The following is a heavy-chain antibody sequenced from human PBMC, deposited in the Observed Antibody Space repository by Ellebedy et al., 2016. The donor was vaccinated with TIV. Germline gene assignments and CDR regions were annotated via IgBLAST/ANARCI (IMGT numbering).Heavy chain of an antibody. CDR2: INQDGSRI. Sequence: GGSLRLSCAASGFTFNSYWMSWVRQAPGKGLEWVANINQDGSRIYYVDSVKGRFTISRDNAKNSVYLRMNSLRAEDTAVYYCVRGMHVWGQGTTVTVSS. CDR1: GFTFNSYW. V-gene: IGHV3-7*03. J-gene: IGHJ6*02. CDR3: VRGMHV.